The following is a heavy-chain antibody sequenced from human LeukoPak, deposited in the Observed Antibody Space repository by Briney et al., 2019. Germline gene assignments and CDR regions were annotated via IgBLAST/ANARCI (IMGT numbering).Heavy chain of an antibody. D-gene: IGHD6-13*01. J-gene: IGHJ4*02. CDR1: GGXTNNYY. Sequence: SETLSLTCTVSGGXTNNYYCSWIRQPPGKGLEWIGYIHYSGSTNYNPSLKSRVTISVDTSKNQFSLKVTSVSAADTAVYYCAATTRVAATGTVLGYWGQGTLVTVSS. CDR2: IHYSGST. CDR3: AATTRVAATGTVLGY. V-gene: IGHV4-59*08.